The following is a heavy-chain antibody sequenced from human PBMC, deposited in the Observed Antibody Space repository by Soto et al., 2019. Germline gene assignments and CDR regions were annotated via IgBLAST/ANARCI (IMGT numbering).Heavy chain of an antibody. CDR3: ARDSPPPRE. J-gene: IGHJ4*02. Sequence: QVQLVQSRAEEMKPGASVKVSCKASGYTFTSYAISWVRQAPGQGLEWMGWISAYNGNTNYAQKLQGIVTMTTDASTSTAYMELRSLRSDDTAVYYCARDSPPPREWGRGTLVIVSS. V-gene: IGHV1-18*01. CDR2: ISAYNGNT. CDR1: GYTFTSYA.